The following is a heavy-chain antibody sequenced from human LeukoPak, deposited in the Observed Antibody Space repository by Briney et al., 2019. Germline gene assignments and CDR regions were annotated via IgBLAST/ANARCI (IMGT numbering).Heavy chain of an antibody. CDR3: ARRGGPGYGYIVDTARVPPSGNDY. V-gene: IGHV4-34*01. D-gene: IGHD5-18*01. Sequence: SETLSLTCAVYGGSFSGYYWSWIRQPPGKGLEWIGEINHSGSTNYNPSLKSRVAISVDTSKNQFSLKLSSVTAADTAVYYCARRGGPGYGYIVDTARVPPSGNDYWGQGTLVTVSS. J-gene: IGHJ4*02. CDR2: INHSGST. CDR1: GGSFSGYY.